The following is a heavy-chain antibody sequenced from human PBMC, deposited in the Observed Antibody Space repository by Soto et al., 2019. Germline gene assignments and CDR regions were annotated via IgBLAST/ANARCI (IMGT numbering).Heavy chain of an antibody. J-gene: IGHJ4*02. Sequence: SETLSLTCIVSGGSISSSDYYWGWVRQPPGKGLEWIGAVYYSGSTYYNPSLTGRVTISVDTSKNQFSLNLRSVTAADTAVYYCARQTGGFGYYFDYWGQGALVTSP. CDR1: GGSISSSDYY. CDR3: ARQTGGFGYYFDY. D-gene: IGHD3-16*01. V-gene: IGHV4-39*01. CDR2: VYYSGST.